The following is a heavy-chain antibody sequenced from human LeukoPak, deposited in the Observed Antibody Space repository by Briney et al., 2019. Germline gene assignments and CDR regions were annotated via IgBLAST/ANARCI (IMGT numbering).Heavy chain of an antibody. CDR3: ARSGYCSSTSCYNVQTFDY. CDR2: INHSGST. V-gene: IGHV4-34*01. J-gene: IGHJ4*02. CDR1: GGSFSGYY. D-gene: IGHD2-2*02. Sequence: PSETLSLTCAVYGGSFSGYYWSWIRQPPGKGLEWIGEINHSGSTNYNPSLKSRVTISVDTSKNQFSLRLSSVTAADTAVYYCARSGYCSSTSCYNVQTFDYCGQGTLVTVSS.